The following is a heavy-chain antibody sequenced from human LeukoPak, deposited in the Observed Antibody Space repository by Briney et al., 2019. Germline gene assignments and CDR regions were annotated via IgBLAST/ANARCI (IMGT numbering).Heavy chain of an antibody. CDR1: GFTFNSYA. V-gene: IGHV3-23*01. D-gene: IGHD3-3*01. CDR3: AKGEFWSGPSHFEF. Sequence: GGSLRLSCAASGFTFNSYAMSWVRQAPGLRLEWVSAISNTGSNTYYADPVKGRFTISRDNSKNTVYLEMNSLRGEDTAVYYCAKGEFWSGPSHFEFWGQGTLVTVSS. J-gene: IGHJ4*02. CDR2: ISNTGSNT.